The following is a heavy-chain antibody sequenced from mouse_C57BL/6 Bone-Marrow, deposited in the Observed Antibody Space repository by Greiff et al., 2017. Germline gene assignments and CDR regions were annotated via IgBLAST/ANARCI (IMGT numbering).Heavy chain of an antibody. Sequence: QVQLQQSGAELVKPGASVKMSCKASGYTFTTYPIEWMKQNHGKSLEWIGNFHPYNDDTKYNEKFKGKATLTVEKSSSTVYLDLSRLTSDDSAVYYCARLNWDVGYFDYWGQGTTLTVSS. V-gene: IGHV1-47*01. D-gene: IGHD4-1*01. CDR2: FHPYNDDT. J-gene: IGHJ2*01. CDR1: GYTFTTYP. CDR3: ARLNWDVGYFDY.